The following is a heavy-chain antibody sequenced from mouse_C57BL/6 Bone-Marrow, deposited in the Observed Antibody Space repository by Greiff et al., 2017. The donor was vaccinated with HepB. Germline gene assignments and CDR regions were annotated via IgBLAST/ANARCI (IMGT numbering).Heavy chain of an antibody. Sequence: QVQLQQSGAELVRPGTSVKMSCKASGYTFTNYWIGWAKQRPGHGLEWIGDIYPGGGYTNYNEKFKGKATLTADKSSSTAYMQLSSLTSEDSAIYYCARAHDGYSAWFAYWGQGTLVTVSA. CDR3: ARAHDGYSAWFAY. V-gene: IGHV1-63*01. D-gene: IGHD2-3*01. CDR2: IYPGGGYT. CDR1: GYTFTNYW. J-gene: IGHJ3*01.